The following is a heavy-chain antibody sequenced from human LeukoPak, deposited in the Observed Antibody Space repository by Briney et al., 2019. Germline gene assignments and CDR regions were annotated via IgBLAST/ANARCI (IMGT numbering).Heavy chain of an antibody. Sequence: PSETLSLTCTVSGDSISSSSSYWGWIRQPPGEGLEWIGSIYYSGSTYYNPSLKSRVTISVDTSKNQFSLKLSSVTAADTAVYYCARARGEVVVITFWGQGTLVTVSS. CDR3: ARARGEVVVITF. CDR2: IYYSGST. V-gene: IGHV4-39*07. D-gene: IGHD3-22*01. J-gene: IGHJ4*02. CDR1: GDSISSSSSY.